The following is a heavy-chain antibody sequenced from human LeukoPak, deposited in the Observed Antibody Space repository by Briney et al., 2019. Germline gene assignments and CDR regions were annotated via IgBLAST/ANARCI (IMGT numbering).Heavy chain of an antibody. CDR2: MNPNSGNT. CDR3: ATNVYCSGGSCYSAAFDY. J-gene: IGHJ4*02. Sequence: ASVKVPCKASGYTFTSYDINWVRQATGQGLEWMGWMNPNSGNTGYAQKFQGRVTMTRNTSISTAYMELSSLRSEDTAVYYCATNVYCSGGSCYSAAFDYWGQGTLVTVSS. V-gene: IGHV1-8*01. CDR1: GYTFTSYD. D-gene: IGHD2-15*01.